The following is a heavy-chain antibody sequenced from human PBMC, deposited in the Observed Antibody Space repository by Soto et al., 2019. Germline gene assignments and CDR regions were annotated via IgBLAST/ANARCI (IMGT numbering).Heavy chain of an antibody. J-gene: IGHJ4*02. CDR2: INPNSGGT. Sequence: QVQLVQSGAEVKKPGASVKVSCKASGYTFTGYYMHWVRQAPGQGLEWMGWINPNSGGTNYAQKFQVWVTMTRDTPISTAYRELSRLRSDDTAVDYCARGGGYCSSTSCPYYFDYWGQGTLVTVSS. CDR3: ARGGGYCSSTSCPYYFDY. CDR1: GYTFTGYY. D-gene: IGHD2-2*01. V-gene: IGHV1-2*04.